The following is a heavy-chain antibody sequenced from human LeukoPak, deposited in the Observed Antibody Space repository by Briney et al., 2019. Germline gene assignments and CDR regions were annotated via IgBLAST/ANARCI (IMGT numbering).Heavy chain of an antibody. D-gene: IGHD2-21*01. CDR3: ARVLWPYYYYYGMDV. J-gene: IGHJ6*04. CDR2: INSDGSST. V-gene: IGHV3-74*01. CDR1: GFTVSSNY. Sequence: GGSLRLSCAASGFTVSSNYMSWVRQAPGKGLEWVSRINSDGSSTSYADSVKGRFTISRDNAKNTLYLQMNSLRAEDTAVYYCARVLWPYYYYYGMDVWGKGTTVTVSS.